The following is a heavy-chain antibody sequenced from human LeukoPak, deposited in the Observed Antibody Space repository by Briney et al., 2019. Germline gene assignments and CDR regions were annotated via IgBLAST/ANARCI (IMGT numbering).Heavy chain of an antibody. Sequence: GGSLRLSCAASGFTFSSYSMNWVRQAPGKGLEWVSSISSSSSYIYYADSVKGRFTISGDNAKNSLYLQMNSLRAEDTAVYYCARRGYCSSTSCYDENFDYWGQGTLVTVSS. V-gene: IGHV3-21*01. D-gene: IGHD2-2*01. J-gene: IGHJ4*02. CDR3: ARRGYCSSTSCYDENFDY. CDR1: GFTFSSYS. CDR2: ISSSSSYI.